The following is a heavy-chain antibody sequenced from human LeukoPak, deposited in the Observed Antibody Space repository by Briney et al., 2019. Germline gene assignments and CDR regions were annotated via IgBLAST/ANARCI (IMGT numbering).Heavy chain of an antibody. CDR2: ISFGGSKK. CDR3: AGDGPHDALDL. J-gene: IGHJ3*01. Sequence: GGSLRLSCVASGFTFNRHGLHWVRQAPGKGLVWVTVISFGGSKKYYADSVKGRLTISRDDSKNTVYLEMNSVRVDDMAVYYCAGDGPHDALDLWGQGTMLTVSS. CDR1: GFTFNRHG. V-gene: IGHV3-30*03.